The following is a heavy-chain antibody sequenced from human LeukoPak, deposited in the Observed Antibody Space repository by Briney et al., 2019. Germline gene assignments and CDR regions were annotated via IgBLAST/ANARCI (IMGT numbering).Heavy chain of an antibody. Sequence: ASVNVSCKASGYTFTGYYMHWVRQAPGQGLEWMGWINPNSGGTNYAQKFQGRVTMTRDTSISTAYMELSRLRSDDTAVYYCAREPITMVRGIQYDYWGQGTLVTVSS. CDR1: GYTFTGYY. CDR3: AREPITMVRGIQYDY. CDR2: INPNSGGT. V-gene: IGHV1-2*02. D-gene: IGHD3-10*01. J-gene: IGHJ4*02.